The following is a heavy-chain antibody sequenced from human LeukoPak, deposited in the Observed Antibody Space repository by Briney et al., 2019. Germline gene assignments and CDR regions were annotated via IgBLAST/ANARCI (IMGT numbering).Heavy chain of an antibody. CDR2: ITWNSDNI. Sequence: PGRSLRLSCAASGFTFDDYAMHWVRQAPGKGLEWVSGITWNSDNIEYADSVKGRFTISRDNAKNSLYLQMNSLRAEDTALYYCARDHVDTAMDYYYYYYMDVWGKGTTVTVSS. J-gene: IGHJ6*03. V-gene: IGHV3-9*01. D-gene: IGHD5-18*01. CDR3: ARDHVDTAMDYYYYYYMDV. CDR1: GFTFDDYA.